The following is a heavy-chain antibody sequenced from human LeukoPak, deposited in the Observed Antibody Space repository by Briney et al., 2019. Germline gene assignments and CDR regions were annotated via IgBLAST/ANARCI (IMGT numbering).Heavy chain of an antibody. J-gene: IGHJ5*02. Sequence: SETLSLTCTVSGGSISSYYWSWIRQPPGKGLEWIGYIYYSGSTNYNPSLKSRVTISVDTSKNQFSLKLSSVTAADTAVYYCARDRGDFWSNWFDPWGQGTLVTVAS. CDR3: ARDRGDFWSNWFDP. V-gene: IGHV4-59*01. CDR2: IYYSGST. D-gene: IGHD3-3*01. CDR1: GGSISSYY.